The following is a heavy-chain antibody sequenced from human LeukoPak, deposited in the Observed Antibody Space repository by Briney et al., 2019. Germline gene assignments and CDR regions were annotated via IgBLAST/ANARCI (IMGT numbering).Heavy chain of an antibody. D-gene: IGHD1-20*01. CDR2: ISSSGSTI. Sequence: GGSLRLSCAASGFTFSNAWMSWVRQAPGKGLEWASYISSSGSTIYYADSVKGRFTISRDNAKNSLYLQMNSLRAEDTAVYYCARLITGTGGVFDYWGQGTLVTVSS. J-gene: IGHJ4*02. V-gene: IGHV3-11*01. CDR1: GFTFSNAW. CDR3: ARLITGTGGVFDY.